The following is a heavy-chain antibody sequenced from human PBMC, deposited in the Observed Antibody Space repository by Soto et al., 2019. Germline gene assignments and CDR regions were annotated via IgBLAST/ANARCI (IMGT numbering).Heavy chain of an antibody. CDR3: ARALAVAYSPPLL. CDR2: MNPDSGNT. J-gene: IGHJ4*02. D-gene: IGHD6-19*01. Sequence: ASVKVSCKASGYTFINYDINWVRQAPGQGLEWVGWMNPDSGNTGYAQNFHGRVTMTRDTSTSTVYMELSSLRSEDAAVYYCARALAVAYSPPLLWGQGTLVTVGS. CDR1: GYTFINYD. V-gene: IGHV1-8*01.